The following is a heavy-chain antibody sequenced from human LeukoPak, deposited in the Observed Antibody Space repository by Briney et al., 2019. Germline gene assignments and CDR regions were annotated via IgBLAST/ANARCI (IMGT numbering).Heavy chain of an antibody. CDR1: GFTFDDYA. CDR3: AQDQNSGSYQYFDY. D-gene: IGHD1-26*01. J-gene: IGHJ4*02. V-gene: IGHV3-9*01. CDR2: ISWNSGSI. Sequence: SGGSLRLSCAASGFTFDDYAMHWVRQAPGKGLEWVSGISWNSGSIGYADSVKGRFTISRDNAKNSLYLQMNSLRAEDTALYYCAQDQNSGSYQYFDYWGQGTLVTVSS.